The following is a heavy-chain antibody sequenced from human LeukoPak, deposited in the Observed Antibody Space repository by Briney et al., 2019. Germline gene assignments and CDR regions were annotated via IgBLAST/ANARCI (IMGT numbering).Heavy chain of an antibody. CDR1: GFTFSSYG. Sequence: GGSLRLSCAASGFTFSSYGMHRVRQAPGKGLEWVAVISYDGSNKYYADSVKGRFIISRDNSKNTLYLQMNSLRAEDTAVYYCAKDLRDSSSWLGDFDYWGQGTLVTVSS. D-gene: IGHD6-13*01. CDR3: AKDLRDSSSWLGDFDY. V-gene: IGHV3-30*18. J-gene: IGHJ4*02. CDR2: ISYDGSNK.